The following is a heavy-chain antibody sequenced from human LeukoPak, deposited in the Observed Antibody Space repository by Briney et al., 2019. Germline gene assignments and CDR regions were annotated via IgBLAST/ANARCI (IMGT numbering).Heavy chain of an antibody. V-gene: IGHV3-30*03. J-gene: IGHJ6*03. CDR1: GFTFSGYG. D-gene: IGHD6-13*01. CDR3: ARAGSSHYYYYYMDV. Sequence: GRSLRLSCAASGFTFSGYGMHWVRQAPGKGLEWVAVISYDGSNKYYADSVKGRFTISRDNAKNSLYLQMNSLRAEDTAVYYCARAGSSHYYYYYMDVWGKGTTVTVSS. CDR2: ISYDGSNK.